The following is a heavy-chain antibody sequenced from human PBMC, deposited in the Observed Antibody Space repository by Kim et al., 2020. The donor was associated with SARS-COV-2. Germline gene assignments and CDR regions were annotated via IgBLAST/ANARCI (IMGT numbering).Heavy chain of an antibody. CDR2: INHSGST. CDR1: GGSFSGYY. J-gene: IGHJ5*02. D-gene: IGHD5-12*01. CDR3: AREKWLRLNWFDP. Sequence: SETLSLTCAVYGGSFSGYYWSWIRQPPGKGLEWIGEINHSGSTNYNPSLKSRVTISVDTSKNQFSLKLSSVTAADTAVYYCAREKWLRLNWFDPWGQGTLVTVSS. V-gene: IGHV4-34*01.